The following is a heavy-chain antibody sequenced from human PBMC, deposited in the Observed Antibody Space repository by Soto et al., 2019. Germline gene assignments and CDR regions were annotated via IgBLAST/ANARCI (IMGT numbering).Heavy chain of an antibody. CDR3: ARLRFCCPSASCCAFYYYGVDV. V-gene: IGHV4-34*01. CDR2: INLRGST. CDR1: GWSFSGYY. Sequence: SATMALTFAVYGWSFSGYYCSWIRPPPGKGLEWIGAINLRGSTNYNPSLKSRVTISVDTSRNQFSPNLSSVTAADTAVDYCARLRFCCPSASCCAFYYYGVDVWGQGTTVTVS. J-gene: IGHJ6*02. D-gene: IGHD1-26*01.